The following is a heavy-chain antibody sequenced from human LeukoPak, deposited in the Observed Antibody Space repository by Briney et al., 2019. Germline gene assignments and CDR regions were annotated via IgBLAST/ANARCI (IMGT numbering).Heavy chain of an antibody. J-gene: IGHJ4*02. Sequence: SETLSLTCAVSGGSFFGYHWNWVRQVPGKGLEWIGEINHRGITNYNPSLKSRVTISVDKSKNQFSLRLRSVTAADTAIYYCARDPTAVITTPYYFDDWGQGTLVTVSS. CDR1: GGSFFGYH. D-gene: IGHD4-23*01. V-gene: IGHV4-34*01. CDR2: INHRGIT. CDR3: ARDPTAVITTPYYFDD.